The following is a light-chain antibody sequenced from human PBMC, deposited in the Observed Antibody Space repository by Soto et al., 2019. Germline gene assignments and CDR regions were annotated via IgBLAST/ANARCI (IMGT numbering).Light chain of an antibody. CDR3: QQCGSSPET. J-gene: IGKJ1*01. V-gene: IGKV3-20*01. Sequence: EILLPQSPGTLSLSPLEIATLSFTSSQTVSSNFLAWYQQKPGQAPRLLIYSASSRATGVPDRFSGSGSGTDFTLTISRLEPEDFAVYYCQQCGSSPETFGQGTKVDNK. CDR2: SAS. CDR1: QTVSSNF.